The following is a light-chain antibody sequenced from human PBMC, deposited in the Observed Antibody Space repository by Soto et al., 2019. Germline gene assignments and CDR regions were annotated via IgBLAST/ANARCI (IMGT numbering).Light chain of an antibody. Sequence: EIVLTQSPGTLSLSPGERATLSCRASQSITSSYLAWYQQKPGQAPRLLIYGSSSRATGIPDRFSGSGSGTYFTLTSSRLEPEDFAVYYCQQYGSSPITFGQGTRLEIK. CDR3: QQYGSSPIT. J-gene: IGKJ5*01. V-gene: IGKV3-20*01. CDR1: QSITSSY. CDR2: GSS.